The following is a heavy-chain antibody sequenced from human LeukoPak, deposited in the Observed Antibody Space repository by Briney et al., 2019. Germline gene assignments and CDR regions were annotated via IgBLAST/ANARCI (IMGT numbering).Heavy chain of an antibody. D-gene: IGHD3-10*01. Sequence: GGSLRLSCAASGFTFSTFAMIWVRQPPGKGLEWVSSIFPSGGEIHYADSVRGRFTISRDNSKSTLSLQMNSLRAEDTAVYYCAKDHYYGSPTAFDIWGQGTMVTVSS. CDR3: AKDHYYGSPTAFDI. V-gene: IGHV3-23*01. CDR1: GFTFSTFA. J-gene: IGHJ3*02. CDR2: IFPSGGEI.